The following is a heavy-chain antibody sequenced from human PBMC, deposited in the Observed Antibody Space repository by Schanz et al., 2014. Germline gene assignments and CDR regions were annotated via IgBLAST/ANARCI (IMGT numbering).Heavy chain of an antibody. CDR3: AKDVDFWSGYYLDY. V-gene: IGHV3-NL1*01. J-gene: IGHJ4*02. CDR1: GFTFSSYG. Sequence: QVQLVESGGGVVQPGRSRRLSCEASGFTFSSYGMHWVRQAPGKGLEWVSIIYSGVSTYYADSVKGRFTISRDNSKNTLYLQMNSLRSEDTAVYYCAKDVDFWSGYYLDYWGQGTLVTVSS. D-gene: IGHD3-3*01. CDR2: IYSGVST.